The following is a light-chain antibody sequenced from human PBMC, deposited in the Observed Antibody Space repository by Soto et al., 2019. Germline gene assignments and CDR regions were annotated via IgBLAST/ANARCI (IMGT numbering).Light chain of an antibody. CDR1: QSLLHSGGCTY. CDR2: FAS. J-gene: IGKJ2*01. Sequence: DIELTQSPLSLPVTPGEPASISCMSSQSLLHSGGCTYLDWYLQMPGQSPQLLLYFASIRASGVPVRFSDGGAGTDFSLKLSIVEDGYVGVYDCTHALQTVSFG. V-gene: IGKV2-28*01. CDR3: THALQTVS.